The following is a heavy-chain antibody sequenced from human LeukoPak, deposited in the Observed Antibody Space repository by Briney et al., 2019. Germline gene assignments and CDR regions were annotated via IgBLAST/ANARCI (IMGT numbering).Heavy chain of an antibody. CDR1: GFTFSDYY. CDR3: ARDESSSSTGGYYYYYYMDV. D-gene: IGHD6-6*01. CDR2: ISSSGSTI. V-gene: IGHV3-11*04. Sequence: GGSLRLSCAASGFTFSDYYMSWIRQAPGKGLEWVSYISSSGSTIYYADSVKGRFTISRDNAKNSLYLQMNSLRAEDTAVYYCARDESSSSTGGYYYYYYMDVWGKGTTVTVSS. J-gene: IGHJ6*03.